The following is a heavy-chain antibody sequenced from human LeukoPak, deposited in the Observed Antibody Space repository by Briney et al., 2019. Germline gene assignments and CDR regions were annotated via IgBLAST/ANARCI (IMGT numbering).Heavy chain of an antibody. J-gene: IGHJ4*02. CDR3: ASSGYSYGYRDY. CDR2: IYYSGST. V-gene: IGHV4-39*01. CDR1: GGSISSSTYY. Sequence: KTSETLSLTCTVPGGSISSSTYYWGWIRQPPGKGLECIGTIYYSGSTNYNPSLKSRVSISVDTSKNQFSLKLSSVTAADTAVYYCASSGYSYGYRDYWGQGTLVTVSS. D-gene: IGHD5-18*01.